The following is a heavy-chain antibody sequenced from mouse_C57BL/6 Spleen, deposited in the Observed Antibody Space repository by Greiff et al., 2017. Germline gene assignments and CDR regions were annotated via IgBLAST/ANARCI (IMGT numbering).Heavy chain of an antibody. Sequence: VQLQESGPGLVQPSQSLSITCTVSGFSLTSYGVHWVRQSPGKGLEWLGVIWSGGSTDYNAAFISRLSISKDNSKSQVFFKMNSLQADDTAIYYCARVRDYDVGSYFDYWGQGTTLTVSS. CDR2: IWSGGST. CDR1: GFSLTSYG. V-gene: IGHV2-2*01. D-gene: IGHD2-4*01. J-gene: IGHJ2*01. CDR3: ARVRDYDVGSYFDY.